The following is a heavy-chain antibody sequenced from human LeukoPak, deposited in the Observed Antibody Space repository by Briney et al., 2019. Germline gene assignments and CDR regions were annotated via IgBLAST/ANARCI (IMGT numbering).Heavy chain of an antibody. V-gene: IGHV1-18*01. CDR3: ARPYGSGTYGYFDL. D-gene: IGHD3-10*01. Sequence: WASVKVSCKASGYTFTTYGISWVRQAPGQGLEWMGWINAYNGNSNYAQKFQGRVTMTTDTYTSTAYMELRSLRSDDTAVYYCARPYGSGTYGYFDLWGRGTLVTVSS. J-gene: IGHJ2*01. CDR2: INAYNGNS. CDR1: GYTFTTYG.